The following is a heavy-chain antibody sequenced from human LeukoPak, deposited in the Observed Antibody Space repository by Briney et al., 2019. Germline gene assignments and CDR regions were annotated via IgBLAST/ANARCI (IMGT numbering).Heavy chain of an antibody. CDR3: ARGLVWFGESLWGSEGGNWFDP. CDR1: GYTFTSYG. D-gene: IGHD3-10*01. J-gene: IGHJ5*02. Sequence: ASVKVSCKASGYTFTSYGISWVRQAPGQGLEWMGWISAYNGNTNYAQKLQGRVTMTTDTSTSTAYMELRSLRSDDTAVYYCARGLVWFGESLWGSEGGNWFDPWGQGTLVTVSS. CDR2: ISAYNGNT. V-gene: IGHV1-18*01.